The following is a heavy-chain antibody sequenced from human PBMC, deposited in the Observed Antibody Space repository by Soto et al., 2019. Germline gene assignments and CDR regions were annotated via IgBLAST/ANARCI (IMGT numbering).Heavy chain of an antibody. J-gene: IGHJ4*02. D-gene: IGHD1-26*01. CDR1: GFTFSSYA. CDR2: ST. V-gene: IGHV3-23*01. CDR3: ARRGSGSYYDY. Sequence: EVQLLESGGGLVQPGGSPRLSCAASGFTFSSYAMRWVRQAPVKGLEWVSASTYYADSVKGRFTISRDNSKNTLYLQMNSLRAEDTAVYYCARRGSGSYYDYWGQGTLVTVSS.